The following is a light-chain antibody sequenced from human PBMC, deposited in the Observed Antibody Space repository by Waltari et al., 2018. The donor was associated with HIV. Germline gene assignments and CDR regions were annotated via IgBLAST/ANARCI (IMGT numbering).Light chain of an antibody. CDR2: EVS. V-gene: IGLV2-18*02. J-gene: IGLJ2*01. CDR1: SSDVGNYNR. Sequence: QSALTQPPSVSGSPGQSVTISCTGTSSDVGNYNRVSWYQPPPGSAPKLMIYEVSNRPSGVPRRFSGSKSGNTASLTISGLQAEDEADYYCSSYTSSNTFVVFGGGTKLTVL. CDR3: SSYTSSNTFVV.